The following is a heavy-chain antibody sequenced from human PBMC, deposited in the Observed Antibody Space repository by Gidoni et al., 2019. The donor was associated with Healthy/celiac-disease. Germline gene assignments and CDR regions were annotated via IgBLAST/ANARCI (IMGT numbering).Heavy chain of an antibody. CDR2: IYHSGRT. D-gene: IGHD3-10*01. J-gene: IGHJ4*02. Sequence: QVQLQESGPGLVTPSGTLSPTCAVSGGSISSRNWWSWDRQPPGMGLEWIGEIYHSGRTNYNPSLKSRVTISVDKSKNQFSLKLSSVTAADTAVYYCARAEGELWFGELPLSWGQGTLVTVSS. CDR1: GGSISSRNW. V-gene: IGHV4-4*02. CDR3: ARAEGELWFGELPLS.